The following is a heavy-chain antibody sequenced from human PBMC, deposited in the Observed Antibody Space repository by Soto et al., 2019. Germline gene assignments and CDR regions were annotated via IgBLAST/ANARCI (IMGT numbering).Heavy chain of an antibody. CDR1: GGSISSYY. J-gene: IGHJ3*02. CDR2: IYYSGST. CDR3: ARDSVMIVGGTVAFDI. D-gene: IGHD3-22*01. Sequence: SETLSLTCTVSGGSISSYYWSWIRQPPGKGLEWIGYIYYSGSTNYNPSLKSRVTISVDTSKNQFSLKLSSVTAADTAVYYCARDSVMIVGGTVAFDIWGQGTMVTVS. V-gene: IGHV4-59*12.